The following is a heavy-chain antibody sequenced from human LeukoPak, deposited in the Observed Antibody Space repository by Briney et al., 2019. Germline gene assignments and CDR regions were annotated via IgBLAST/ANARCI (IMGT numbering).Heavy chain of an antibody. CDR2: IHYSGST. CDR1: GGSISSYY. D-gene: IGHD3-10*01. CDR3: ARATSYGSGLTRNFDY. J-gene: IGHJ4*02. Sequence: SESLSLTCFVSGGSISSYYWSWIRQPPGKGLEWIGYIHYSGSTNYNPSLKSRVTISIDTSKKQFSLKLSSVTAADTAVYYCARATSYGSGLTRNFDYWGQGTLVTVSS. V-gene: IGHV4-59*01.